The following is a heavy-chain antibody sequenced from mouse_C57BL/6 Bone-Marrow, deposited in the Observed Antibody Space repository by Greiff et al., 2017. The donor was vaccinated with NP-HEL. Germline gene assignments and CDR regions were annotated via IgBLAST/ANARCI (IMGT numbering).Heavy chain of an antibody. Sequence: VQLQQSGAELVRPGASVKLSCTASGFNIKDDYMHWVKQRPEQGLEWIGWIDPENGDTEYASKFPGTATITADTSSNTAYLQLSSLTSEDTAVYYCTTSNWDSDYWGQGTTLTVSS. CDR3: TTSNWDSDY. V-gene: IGHV14-4*01. CDR2: IDPENGDT. J-gene: IGHJ2*01. D-gene: IGHD4-1*01. CDR1: GFNIKDDY.